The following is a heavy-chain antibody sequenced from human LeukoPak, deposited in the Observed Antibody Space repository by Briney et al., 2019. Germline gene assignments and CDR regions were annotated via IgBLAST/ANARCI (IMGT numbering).Heavy chain of an antibody. CDR2: ISDSGDET. CDR1: GFTFSSYA. J-gene: IGHJ4*02. V-gene: IGHV3-23*01. D-gene: IGHD6-13*01. CDR3: ANCWRVVSGNWYLSFDS. Sequence: PGGSLRLSCAASGFTFSSYAMNWVRQNPGKGLEWVSSISDSGDETYYADSVRGRFTISRDNSKNTLYLQMKSLGGDDTALYYCANCWRVVSGNWYLSFDSWGQGTLVTVSS.